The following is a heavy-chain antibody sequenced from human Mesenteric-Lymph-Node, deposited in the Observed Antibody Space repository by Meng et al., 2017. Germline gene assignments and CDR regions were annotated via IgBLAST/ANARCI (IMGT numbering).Heavy chain of an antibody. D-gene: IGHD3-22*01. CDR1: GFTFSSYD. CDR3: ARATWGDSSGYYPY. J-gene: IGHJ4*02. Sequence: GESLKISCAACGFTFSSYDMHWVRQAPGKGLEWVSAISGSGGSTYYADSVKGRFTISRDNSKNTLYLQMNSLRAEDTAVYYCARATWGDSSGYYPYWGQGTLVTVSS. V-gene: IGHV3-23*01. CDR2: ISGSGGST.